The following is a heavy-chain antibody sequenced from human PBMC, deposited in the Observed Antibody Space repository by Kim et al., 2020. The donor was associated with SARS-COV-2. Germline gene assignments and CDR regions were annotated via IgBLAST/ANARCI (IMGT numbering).Heavy chain of an antibody. CDR2: INHSGST. CDR3: AILRQGLGYFDY. Sequence: SETLSLTCAVYGGSFSGYYWSWIRQPPGKGLEWIGEINHSGSTNYNPSLKSRVTISVDTSKNQFSLKLSSVTAADTAVYYCAILRQGLGYFDYWGQGTLVTVSS. D-gene: IGHD3-16*01. V-gene: IGHV4-34*01. CDR1: GGSFSGYY. J-gene: IGHJ4*02.